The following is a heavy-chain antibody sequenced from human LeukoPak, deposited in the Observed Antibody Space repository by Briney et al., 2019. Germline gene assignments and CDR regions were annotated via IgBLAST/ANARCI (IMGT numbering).Heavy chain of an antibody. Sequence: GGSLRLSCAASGFTVSGNYMSWVRQAPGKGLEWVSVIYSGGSTYYADSVKGRFTISRDNSKNTLYLQMNSLRAEDTAVYYCARAYPYYYDSSGYFDYWGQGTLVTASS. CDR1: GFTVSGNY. V-gene: IGHV3-53*01. CDR2: IYSGGST. CDR3: ARAYPYYYDSSGYFDY. J-gene: IGHJ4*02. D-gene: IGHD3-22*01.